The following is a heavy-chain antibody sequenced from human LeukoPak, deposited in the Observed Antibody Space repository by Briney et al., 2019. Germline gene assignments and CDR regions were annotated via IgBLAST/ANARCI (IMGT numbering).Heavy chain of an antibody. CDR1: GFSFSSYG. V-gene: IGHV3-30*03. Sequence: GGSLRLSCAASGFSFSSYGMHWVRQAPGKGLEWVAVISYDGSNKYYADSVKGRFTISRDNSKNTLYVQMNSLRVEDTAVYYCXXXXXXXXXLPAGYYGLDVWGQGTTVTVSS. J-gene: IGHJ6*02. CDR3: XXXXXXXXXLPAGYYGLDV. D-gene: IGHD6-13*01. CDR2: ISYDGSNK.